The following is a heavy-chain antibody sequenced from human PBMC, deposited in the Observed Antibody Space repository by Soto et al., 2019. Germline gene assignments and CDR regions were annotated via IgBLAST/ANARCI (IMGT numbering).Heavy chain of an antibody. J-gene: IGHJ4*02. D-gene: IGHD3-9*01. CDR2: ISGSGGST. CDR3: AKDHFSYDILTGFGIWDF. CDR1: GFTFSSYA. V-gene: IGHV3-23*01. Sequence: PGGSLRLSCAASGFTFSSYAMSWVRQAPGKGLEWVSAISGSGGSTYYADSVKGRFTISRDNSKNTLYLQMNSLRAEDTAVYYCAKDHFSYDILTGFGIWDFWGQGTLVTVSS.